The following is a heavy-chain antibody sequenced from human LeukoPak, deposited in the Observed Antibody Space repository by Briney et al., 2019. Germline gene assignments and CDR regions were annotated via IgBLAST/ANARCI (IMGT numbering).Heavy chain of an antibody. D-gene: IGHD6-19*01. CDR1: GFTFSNSA. Sequence: GSLRLSCAASGFTFSNSAMCWVRQAPGKGLEWVSTLSGSGITTYYADSVKGRFTISRDNSKNTLYLQMNSLRAEDTAVYYCAKGIYSSGWSYFDYWGHGTLVTVSS. V-gene: IGHV3-23*01. J-gene: IGHJ4*01. CDR2: LSGSGITT. CDR3: AKGIYSSGWSYFDY.